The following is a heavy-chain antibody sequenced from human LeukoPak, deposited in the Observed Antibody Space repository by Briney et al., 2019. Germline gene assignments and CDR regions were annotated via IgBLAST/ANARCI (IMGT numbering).Heavy chain of an antibody. J-gene: IGHJ6*02. CDR1: GGSFSGYY. V-gene: IGHV4-34*01. CDR2: INHSGST. CDR3: ARQEGSSSSSYYYYNIDV. Sequence: KPSETLSLTCAVYGGSFSGYYWSWIRQPPGKGLEWIGEINHSGSTNYNPSLKSRVTISVDTSKNQFSLKVSSVTAADTAVYYCARQEGSSSSSYYYYNIDVWGQGTTVTVSS. D-gene: IGHD6-6*01.